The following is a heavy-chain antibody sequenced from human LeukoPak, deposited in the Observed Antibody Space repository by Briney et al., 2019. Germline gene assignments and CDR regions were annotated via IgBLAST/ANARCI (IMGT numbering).Heavy chain of an antibody. CDR3: ARVSPAVARAFDI. Sequence: GASVKVSCKASGYTFTGYYMHWVRQAPGQGLEWMGWINPNSGGTNYAQKFQGRVTMTRDMSTSTVYMELSSLRSEDTAVYYCARVSPAVARAFDIWGQGTMVTVSS. CDR2: INPNSGGT. J-gene: IGHJ3*02. CDR1: GYTFTGYY. V-gene: IGHV1-2*02. D-gene: IGHD6-19*01.